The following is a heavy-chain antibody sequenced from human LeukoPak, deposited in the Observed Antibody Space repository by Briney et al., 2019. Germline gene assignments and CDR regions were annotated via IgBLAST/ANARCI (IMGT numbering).Heavy chain of an antibody. CDR2: IYPGDSDT. CDR1: GYSFTSYW. V-gene: IGHV5-51*01. D-gene: IGHD4-17*01. CDR3: ARRGRGMAYGDYSGSDY. Sequence: GESLQISCKGSGYSFTSYWIGWGRQLPGKGLEGMGIIYPGDSDTRYSPSFQGQVTISADKSISTAYLQWSSLKASDTAMYYCARRGRGMAYGDYSGSDYWGQGTLVTVSS. J-gene: IGHJ4*02.